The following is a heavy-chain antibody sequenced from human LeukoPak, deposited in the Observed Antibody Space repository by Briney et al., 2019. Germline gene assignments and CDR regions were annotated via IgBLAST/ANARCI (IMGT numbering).Heavy chain of an antibody. CDR1: GGSTTGYY. Sequence: SETLSLICTVSGGSTTGYYWGWIRQPPGKGLEWIGYIYHSGSTKYNPSLKSRVTMSVDTSKNHFSLKLSSVTAADTAVYYCARDAVAGRVYYFDYWGQGILVTVSS. J-gene: IGHJ4*02. CDR2: IYHSGST. CDR3: ARDAVAGRVYYFDY. V-gene: IGHV4-59*01. D-gene: IGHD6-19*01.